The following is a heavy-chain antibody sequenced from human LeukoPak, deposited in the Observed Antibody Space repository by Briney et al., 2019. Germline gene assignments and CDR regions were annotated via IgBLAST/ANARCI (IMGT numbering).Heavy chain of an antibody. V-gene: IGHV3-21*01. CDR3: ASSRLYDFWSGYYP. CDR1: GFTLSNYW. D-gene: IGHD3-3*01. CDR2: ISSSSSYI. Sequence: GGSLRLSCAASGFTLSNYWMNWVRQAPGKGLEWVSSISSSSSYIYYADSVKGRFTISRDNAKNSLYLQMNSLRAEDTAVYYCASSRLYDFWSGYYPWGQGTLVTVSS. J-gene: IGHJ5*02.